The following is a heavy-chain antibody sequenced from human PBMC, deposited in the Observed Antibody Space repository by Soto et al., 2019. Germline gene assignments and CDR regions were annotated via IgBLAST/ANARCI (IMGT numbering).Heavy chain of an antibody. J-gene: IGHJ6*02. CDR2: IHPNLGGT. CDR1: GYTFTGYY. Sequence: ASVKVSCKASGYTFTGYYIHWVRQAPGQGLEWTGWIHPNLGGTDHAQKFQGRVTLTRDTSVNTAYMELSNLTSDDTAIYYCARCRKSCWTGSPMDDYGMDVRGQGPKVNV. CDR3: ARCRKSCWTGSPMDDYGMDV. V-gene: IGHV1-2*02. D-gene: IGHD3-3*01.